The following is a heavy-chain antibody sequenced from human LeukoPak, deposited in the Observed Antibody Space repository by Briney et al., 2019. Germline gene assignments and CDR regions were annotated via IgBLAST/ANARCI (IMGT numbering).Heavy chain of an antibody. Sequence: SGGSLRLSCVASGFSFSNFAMHWVRQTPGRGLEWLALISHEGGSKTYANSVRGRFTVSRDNSKNTLFLQLNSLRPDDTSVYYCARDWDPLPTAIGSAAFDIWGQGTLVTVSS. CDR1: GFSFSNFA. V-gene: IGHV3-30-3*01. CDR3: ARDWDPLPTAIGSAAFDI. D-gene: IGHD2-21*02. J-gene: IGHJ3*02. CDR2: ISHEGGSK.